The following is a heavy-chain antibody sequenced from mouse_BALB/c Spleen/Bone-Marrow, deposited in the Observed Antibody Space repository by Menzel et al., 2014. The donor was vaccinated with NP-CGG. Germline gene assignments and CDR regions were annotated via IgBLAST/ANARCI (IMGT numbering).Heavy chain of an antibody. CDR2: IYPYNGGT. Sequence: EVKLQESGPELVKPGASVKISCKASGYTFTDYNMHWVKQSHGQSLEWIGYIYPYNGGTGYNQEFKSKATLTVDNSSSTAYMELHSLTSEDSAVYYCARIYDGYFLFDYWGQGTTLTVSS. CDR3: ARIYDGYFLFDY. V-gene: IGHV1S29*02. D-gene: IGHD2-3*01. J-gene: IGHJ2*01. CDR1: GYTFTDYN.